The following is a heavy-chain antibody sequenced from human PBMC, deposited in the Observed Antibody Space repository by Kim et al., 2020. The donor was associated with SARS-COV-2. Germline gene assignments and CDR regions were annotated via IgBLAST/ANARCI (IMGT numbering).Heavy chain of an antibody. D-gene: IGHD3-10*01. V-gene: IGHV1-69*01. J-gene: IGHJ6*02. CDR3: AGARSEPRAGMDV. Sequence: NNAQKFQGRVTLTADDSTRTAYMELSSLRSEDTAVYYCAGARSEPRAGMDVWGQGTTVTVSS.